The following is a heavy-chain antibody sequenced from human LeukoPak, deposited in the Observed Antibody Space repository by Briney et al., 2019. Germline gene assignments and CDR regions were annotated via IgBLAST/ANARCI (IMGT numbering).Heavy chain of an antibody. V-gene: IGHV4-39*07. J-gene: IGHJ4*02. CDR2: IFYSGST. CDR3: ARGQRGYSFRLDY. D-gene: IGHD5-18*01. Sequence: KSSETLSLTCTVSGGSISTSNYYWGWIRQPPGKGLEWIGNIFYSGSTYYSPSLKSRVTISLDTSRNQFSLKLSSVTAADTAVYYCARGQRGYSFRLDYWGQGTLVTVSS. CDR1: GGSISTSNYY.